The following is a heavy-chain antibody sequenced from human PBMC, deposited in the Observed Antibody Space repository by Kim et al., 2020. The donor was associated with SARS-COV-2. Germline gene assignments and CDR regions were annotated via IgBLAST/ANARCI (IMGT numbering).Heavy chain of an antibody. CDR2: IKGDGTST. CDR1: GFTFSSYW. CDR3: AREFYYGSGNP. Sequence: GGSLRLSCAASGFTFSSYWMDWVRQAPGKGLVWVSRIKGDGTSTSYADSVKGRFTISRDNAKNTLYLQMNSLRAEDTAVYYCAREFYYGSGNPWGQGT. J-gene: IGHJ5*02. V-gene: IGHV3-74*01. D-gene: IGHD3-10*01.